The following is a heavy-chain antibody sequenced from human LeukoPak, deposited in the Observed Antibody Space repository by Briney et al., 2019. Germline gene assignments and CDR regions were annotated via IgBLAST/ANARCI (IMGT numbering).Heavy chain of an antibody. CDR1: GYTFSYYG. CDR2: ISAYNGNT. Sequence: ASVKVSCKSSGYTFSYYGIIWVRQAPGQGLEWMGWISAYNGNTDYAQNLRGRVTMTTDTSTSTAYMELRSLRSDDTAVYYCARDSVDGSGTYYSDSPDYWGQGTLVTVSS. V-gene: IGHV1-18*01. D-gene: IGHD3-10*01. J-gene: IGHJ4*02. CDR3: ARDSVDGSGTYYSDSPDY.